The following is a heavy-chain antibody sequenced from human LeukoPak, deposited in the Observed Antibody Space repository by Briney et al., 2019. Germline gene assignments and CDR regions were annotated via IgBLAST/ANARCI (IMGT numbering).Heavy chain of an antibody. CDR2: VNPHSGVR. D-gene: IGHD2/OR15-2a*01. V-gene: IGHV1-2*02. Sequence: GASVKVSCKSSGFTFSDYYIHWVRQALGQGLEWMGYVNPHSGVRSSPQKFQGRVTMTPDTSISVVYMELSSLTSDDTAIYYCVREGNDLLSKNFDYWGQGTLVTVSS. CDR1: GFTFSDYY. J-gene: IGHJ4*02. CDR3: VREGNDLLSKNFDY.